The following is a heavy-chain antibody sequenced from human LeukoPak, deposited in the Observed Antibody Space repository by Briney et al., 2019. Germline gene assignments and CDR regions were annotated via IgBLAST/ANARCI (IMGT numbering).Heavy chain of an antibody. Sequence: KASETLSLTCAVSGGSISSGGYSWSWIRQPPGKGLEWIGYIYHSGSTYYNPSLQSRVTISVDRSKNQFSLKLSSVTAADTAVYYCARGTGVVVPRAYYFDYWGQGTLVTVSS. CDR1: GGSISSGGYS. V-gene: IGHV4-30-2*01. J-gene: IGHJ4*02. CDR3: ARGTGVVVPRAYYFDY. CDR2: IYHSGST. D-gene: IGHD2-21*01.